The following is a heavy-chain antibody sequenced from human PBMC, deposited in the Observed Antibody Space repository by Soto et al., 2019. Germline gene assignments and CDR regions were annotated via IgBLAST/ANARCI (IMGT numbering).Heavy chain of an antibody. J-gene: IGHJ4*02. CDR1: GFTFSSYA. Sequence: EVQLLESGGGLVQPGGSLRLSCAASGFTFSSYAMSWVRQAPGKGLEWVSAISGSGGSTYYADSVKGRFTISRDNTKNTLDLQMNSLRAEDTAVYYCAKDPSYCSGGSCYYFDYWGQGTLVTVSS. D-gene: IGHD2-15*01. CDR2: ISGSGGST. CDR3: AKDPSYCSGGSCYYFDY. V-gene: IGHV3-23*01.